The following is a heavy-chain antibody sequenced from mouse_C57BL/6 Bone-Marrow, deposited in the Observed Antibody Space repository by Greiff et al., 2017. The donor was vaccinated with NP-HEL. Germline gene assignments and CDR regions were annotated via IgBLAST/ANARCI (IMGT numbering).Heavy chain of an antibody. Sequence: VQLQHSGPELVKPGASVKISCKASGYSFTGYYMHWVKQSSEKSLEWIGEINPSTGGTSYNQKFKGKATLTVDKSSSTAYMQLKSLTSEDSAVYYCAREGKNWYFDVWGTGTTVTVSS. V-gene: IGHV1-43*01. CDR3: AREGKNWYFDV. CDR1: GYSFTGYY. J-gene: IGHJ1*03. CDR2: INPSTGGT.